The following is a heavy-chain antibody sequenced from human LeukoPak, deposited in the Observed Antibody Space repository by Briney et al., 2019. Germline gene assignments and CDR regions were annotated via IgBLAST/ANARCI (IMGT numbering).Heavy chain of an antibody. CDR2: ISGSSGII. CDR3: ARDSGSYWDYYYGMDV. D-gene: IGHD1-26*01. V-gene: IGHV3-48*01. J-gene: IGHJ6*02. CDR1: GFTFNTDT. Sequence: CGSLRLSCAASGFTFNTDTMNWGRQAPGEGLQWGLYISGSSGIIDYADSVRGRFTISRDNAKNSLYLQMNSLRAEDTAVYYCARDSGSYWDYYYGMDVWGQGTTVTVSS.